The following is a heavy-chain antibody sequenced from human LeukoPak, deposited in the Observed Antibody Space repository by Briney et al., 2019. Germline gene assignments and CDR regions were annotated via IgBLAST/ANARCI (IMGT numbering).Heavy chain of an antibody. CDR1: GGSFSGYY. V-gene: IGHV4-34*01. CDR3: ASKSVGATAENYFDY. CDR2: INHSGST. D-gene: IGHD1-26*01. J-gene: IGHJ4*02. Sequence: SETLSPTCAVYGGSFSGYYWSWIRQPPGKGLEWIGEINHSGSTNYNPSLKSRVTISVDTSKNQFSLKLSSVTAADTAVYYCASKSVGATAENYFDYWGQGTLVTVSS.